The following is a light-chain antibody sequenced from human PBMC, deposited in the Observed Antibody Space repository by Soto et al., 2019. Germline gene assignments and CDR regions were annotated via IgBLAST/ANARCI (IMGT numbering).Light chain of an antibody. V-gene: IGLV1-47*01. CDR3: ATWDDSMNGFYV. CDR2: RNN. CDR1: TSNIGSNY. J-gene: IGLJ1*01. Sequence: QSVLTQPPSASGTPGQGVTISCSGSTSNIGSNYVYWYQQLPGTAPKLLIYRNNQRPSGVPDRFSGSKSGTSASLAISGIRSDDEADYFCATWDDSMNGFYVLGTGTKVTVL.